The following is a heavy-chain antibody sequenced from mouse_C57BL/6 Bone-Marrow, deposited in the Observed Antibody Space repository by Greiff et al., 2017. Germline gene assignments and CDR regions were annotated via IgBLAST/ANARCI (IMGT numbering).Heavy chain of an antibody. CDR2: ISSGSSTN. J-gene: IGHJ2*01. CDR3: ARRRFFGY. CDR1: GFTFSDYG. Sequence: EVKLVESGGGLVKPGGSLKLSCAASGFTFSDYGMHWVRQAPEKGLEWVAYISSGSSTNYYADTVKGRFTISRDNAKNTLCLQMTSLGSEDTAMYYNARRRFFGYWGQGTTLTVSS. V-gene: IGHV5-17*01.